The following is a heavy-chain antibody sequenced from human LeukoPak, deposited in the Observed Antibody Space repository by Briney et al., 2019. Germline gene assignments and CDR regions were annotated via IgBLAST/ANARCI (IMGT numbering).Heavy chain of an antibody. CDR1: GFTFSGYW. V-gene: IGHV3-7*01. Sequence: GGSLRLSCAASGFTFSGYWMSWVRQAPGKGLEWVANIKQDGSEKYYVDSVKGRFTISRDNAKNSLYLQMNSLRAEDTAVYYCASLGYCSSTSCYASNYFDYWGQGTLVTVSS. CDR3: ASLGYCSSTSCYASNYFDY. D-gene: IGHD2-2*01. J-gene: IGHJ4*02. CDR2: IKQDGSEK.